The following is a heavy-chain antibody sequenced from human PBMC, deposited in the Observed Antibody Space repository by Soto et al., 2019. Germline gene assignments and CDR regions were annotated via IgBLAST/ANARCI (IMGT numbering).Heavy chain of an antibody. J-gene: IGHJ5*02. V-gene: IGHV4-39*01. CDR2: IYYSGST. CDR3: ARSFGVANVRFDP. CDR1: GGSIISTSYY. Sequence: QLQLQESGPGLVKPSETLSLTCTVSGGSIISTSYYWGWIRQPPGKGLEWIAIIYYSGSTYYNPSLKSRVTISVDTSKNQFSLKLSSGTAADTAVYFCARSFGVANVRFDPWGQGTLVTVSS. D-gene: IGHD3-3*01.